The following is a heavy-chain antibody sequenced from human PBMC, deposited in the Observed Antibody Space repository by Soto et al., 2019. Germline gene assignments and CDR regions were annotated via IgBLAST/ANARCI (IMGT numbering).Heavy chain of an antibody. J-gene: IGHJ3*02. CDR3: ARELMKGGDDDAFDI. CDR2: MNPNSGNT. D-gene: IGHD3-16*01. V-gene: IGHV1-8*01. Sequence: ASVKVSCKASGYTFTSYDINWVRQATGQGLEWMGWMNPNSGNTGYAQKFQGRVTMTRNTSISTAYMELSRLKSDDTAVYFCARELMKGGDDDAFDIWGQGTMVTVSS. CDR1: GYTFTSYD.